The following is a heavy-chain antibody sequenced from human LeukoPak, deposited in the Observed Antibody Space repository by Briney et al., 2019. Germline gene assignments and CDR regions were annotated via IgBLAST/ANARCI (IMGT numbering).Heavy chain of an antibody. CDR3: AKDGGGYYPYYYYYMDV. CDR2: ISWNSGSI. V-gene: IGHV3-9*01. CDR1: GFTFDDYA. D-gene: IGHD3-22*01. Sequence: GGSLRLSCAASGFTFDDYAMHWVRQAPGKGLEWVSGISWNSGSIGYADSVKGRFTISRDNAKNSLYLQMNSLRAEDTAVYYCAKDGGGYYPYYYYYMDVWGKGTTVTISS. J-gene: IGHJ6*03.